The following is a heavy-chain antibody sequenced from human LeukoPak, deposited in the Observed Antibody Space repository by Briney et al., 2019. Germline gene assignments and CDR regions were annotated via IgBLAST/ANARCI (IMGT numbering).Heavy chain of an antibody. D-gene: IGHD1-26*01. CDR3: SGDFMYSGSDKDY. CDR1: GYTLTSYA. Sequence: RASLKLSCKASGYTLTSYAISWVRQAPGQGLEWIGCISANNGNTNYAQNLQGRVTMSTDTSKNTAYMELRSLRSDDPAVYYWSGDFMYSGSDKDYWGPGTL. CDR2: ISANNGNT. V-gene: IGHV1-18*01. J-gene: IGHJ4*01.